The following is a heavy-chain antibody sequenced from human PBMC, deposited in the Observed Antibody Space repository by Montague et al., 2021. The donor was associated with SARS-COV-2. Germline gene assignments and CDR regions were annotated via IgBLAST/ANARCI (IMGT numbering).Heavy chain of an antibody. Sequence: SLSLSLSASGFTFSTFAMSWVRQAPGKGLEWVSAISLSGGSTYYADSVKGRFTISRDNSKNTLFLQMNSLRAEDTAVYYCAKGGVVVVAATDLDYWGQGTLVTVSS. D-gene: IGHD2-15*01. CDR2: ISLSGGST. J-gene: IGHJ4*02. CDR1: GFTFSTFA. CDR3: AKGGVVVVAATDLDY. V-gene: IGHV3-23*01.